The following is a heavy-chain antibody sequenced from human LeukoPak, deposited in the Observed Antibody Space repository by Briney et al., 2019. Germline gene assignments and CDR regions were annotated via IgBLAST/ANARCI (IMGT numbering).Heavy chain of an antibody. CDR3: ARRHDYGDF. V-gene: IGHV3-48*02. Sequence: GGSLRLSCAASGFSFSSYTMNWVRQAPGKGLEWVSHISSSSSTISYADSVKGRFTISRDNAKNSLYLQMNSLRDEDTAVYYCARRHDYGDFWGQGTLVTVSS. J-gene: IGHJ4*02. CDR2: ISSSSSTI. CDR1: GFSFSSYT.